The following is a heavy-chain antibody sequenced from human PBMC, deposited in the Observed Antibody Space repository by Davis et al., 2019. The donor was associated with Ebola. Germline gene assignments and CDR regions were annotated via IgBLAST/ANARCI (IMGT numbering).Heavy chain of an antibody. CDR2: ITGSGTST. Sequence: PGGSLRLSCAASGFTFSSYAMSWVRQAPGKGLEWVSAITGSGTSTYYADSVRGRFTFSRDNSKHTLYLQMNSLRAEDTAVYYCAKEYDFWSGYYNWFDPWGQGTLVTVSS. D-gene: IGHD3-3*01. CDR3: AKEYDFWSGYYNWFDP. J-gene: IGHJ5*02. CDR1: GFTFSSYA. V-gene: IGHV3-23*01.